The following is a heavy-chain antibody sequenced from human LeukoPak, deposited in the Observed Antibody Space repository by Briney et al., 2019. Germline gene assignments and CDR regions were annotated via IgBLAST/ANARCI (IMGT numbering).Heavy chain of an antibody. V-gene: IGHV3-30*02. Sequence: GGSLRLSCAASGFTFSSYGMHWVRQAPGKGLEWVAFIRYDGSNKYYADSVKGRFTISRDNSKNTLYLRMNSLRAEDTAVYYCAKISVPAATLDAFDIWGQGTMVTVSS. D-gene: IGHD2-2*01. CDR3: AKISVPAATLDAFDI. CDR2: IRYDGSNK. CDR1: GFTFSSYG. J-gene: IGHJ3*02.